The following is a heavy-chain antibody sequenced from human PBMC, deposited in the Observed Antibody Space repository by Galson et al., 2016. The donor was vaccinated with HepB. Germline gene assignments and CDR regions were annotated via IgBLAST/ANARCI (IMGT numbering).Heavy chain of an antibody. CDR3: ARVSSGRGGLFNY. CDR1: GFTFSSYA. Sequence: SLRLSCAASGFTFSSYAMHWVRQVPGKGLQWVALIAYDGSNKFADSVKGRFTISRDNSKNPLYLQMNSLRAEDTAVYYCARVSSGRGGLFNYWGQGTLVTVSS. D-gene: IGHD6-19*01. V-gene: IGHV3-30*04. CDR2: IAYDGSNK. J-gene: IGHJ4*02.